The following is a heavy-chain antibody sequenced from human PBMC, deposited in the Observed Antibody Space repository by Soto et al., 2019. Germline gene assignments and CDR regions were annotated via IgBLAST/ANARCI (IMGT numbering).Heavy chain of an antibody. V-gene: IGHV4-59*01. CDR2: IYYSGST. J-gene: IGHJ5*02. CDR1: GGSISSYY. D-gene: IGHD2-8*01. Sequence: PSETLSLTCTVSGGSISSYYWSWIRQPPGKGLERIGYIYYSGSTNYNPSLKSRVTISVDTSKNQFSLKLSSVTAADAAVYYCAREGCTNGVCYRYLFDPWGQGTLVTVSS. CDR3: AREGCTNGVCYRYLFDP.